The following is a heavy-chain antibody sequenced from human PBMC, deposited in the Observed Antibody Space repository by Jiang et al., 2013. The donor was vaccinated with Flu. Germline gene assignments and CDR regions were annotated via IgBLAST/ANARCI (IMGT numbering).Heavy chain of an antibody. Sequence: AASGFTFSSYAMSWVRQAPGKGLEWVSAISGSGGSTYYADSVKGRFTISRDNSKNTLYLQMNSLRAEDTAVYYCAKDPNWAIHYWFDYWGQGTLVTVSS. J-gene: IGHJ4*02. D-gene: IGHD7-27*01. CDR3: AKDPNWAIHYWFDY. CDR1: GFTFSSYA. V-gene: IGHV3-23*01. CDR2: ISGSGGST.